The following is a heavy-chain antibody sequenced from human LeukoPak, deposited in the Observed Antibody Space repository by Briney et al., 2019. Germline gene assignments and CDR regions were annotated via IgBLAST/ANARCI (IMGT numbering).Heavy chain of an antibody. J-gene: IGHJ6*03. CDR1: GYTFTSYY. V-gene: IGHV1-46*01. CDR2: INPSGGST. CDR3: ARGVKSSSWYQLGLYYYYYMDV. D-gene: IGHD6-13*01. Sequence: ASVKVSCKASGYTFTSYYMHWVRQAPGQGLEWMGIINPSGGSTSYAQKFQGRVTMTRDMSTSTVYMELSSLRSEDTAVYYCARGVKSSSWYQLGLYYYYYMDVWGKGTTVTISS.